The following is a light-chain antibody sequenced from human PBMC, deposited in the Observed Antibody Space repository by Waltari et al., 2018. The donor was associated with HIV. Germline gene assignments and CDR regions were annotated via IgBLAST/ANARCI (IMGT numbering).Light chain of an antibody. J-gene: IGKJ1*01. V-gene: IGKV3-20*01. Sequence: EIVLTQSPGTLSLSPGERATISCRASQSVSSSNLAWYQQKPGQAPRLLIYGASSRATGIPDRFSGSGSGTDFTLTISRLEPEDFAVYYCQQYGSSPWTFGQGTKVEIK. CDR2: GAS. CDR3: QQYGSSPWT. CDR1: QSVSSSN.